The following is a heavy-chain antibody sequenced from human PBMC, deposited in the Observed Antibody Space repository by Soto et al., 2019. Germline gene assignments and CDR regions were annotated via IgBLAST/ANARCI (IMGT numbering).Heavy chain of an antibody. CDR2: IWYDGSNK. CDR1: GFTFSNYG. D-gene: IGHD5-18*01. CDR3: ARDTNSYGSDY. Sequence: QPGGSLRLSCAASGFTFSNYGMHWVRQAPGKGLEWVAVIWYDGSNKYYADSVKGRFTISRDNSKNTLYLQMNSLRAEDTAVYYCARDTNSYGSDYWGQGTLVTVSS. J-gene: IGHJ4*02. V-gene: IGHV3-33*01.